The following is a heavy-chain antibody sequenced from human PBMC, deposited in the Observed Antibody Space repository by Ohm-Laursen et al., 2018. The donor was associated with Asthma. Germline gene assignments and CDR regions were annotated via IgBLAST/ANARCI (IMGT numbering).Heavy chain of an antibody. J-gene: IGHJ1*01. V-gene: IGHV3-21*01. Sequence: LRLSCAAYGFTFRSYTMNWVRQAPGQGPEWISSITTNSNYIYYADSVQGRFTVSRDNAKNSMFLQMDSLRAEDTAVYYCARQGSTWYSTGGEYFPHWGQGTLVSVSS. CDR1: GFTFRSYT. CDR3: ARQGSTWYSTGGEYFPH. CDR2: ITTNSNYI. D-gene: IGHD6-19*01.